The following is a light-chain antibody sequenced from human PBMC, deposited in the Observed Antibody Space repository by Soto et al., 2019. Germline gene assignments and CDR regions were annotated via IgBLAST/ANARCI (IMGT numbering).Light chain of an antibody. CDR2: EVT. V-gene: IGLV2-14*01. Sequence: QSALTQPASVSGSPGQSITISCTGTSSDVGGYNYVSWYQQHPGKAPKLMIYEVTNRPSGVSNRFSGYKSGNTASLTISGLQAEDEADYYCSSYTSSSPDWVFGGGTKLTVL. J-gene: IGLJ3*02. CDR3: SSYTSSSPDWV. CDR1: SSDVGGYNY.